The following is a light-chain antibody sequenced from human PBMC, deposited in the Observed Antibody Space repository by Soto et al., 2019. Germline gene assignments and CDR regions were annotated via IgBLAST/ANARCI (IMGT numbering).Light chain of an antibody. V-gene: IGKV3-15*01. CDR3: QQYNNWPPT. J-gene: IGKJ1*01. CDR2: GAS. Sequence: EIVMTQSPATLSVSPGERATLSCRASQSVSSNLAWYQQKPGQAPRLLSYGASTRATGIPARFSGGGSGTEFTLTISSLQSEDFAVYYCQQYNNWPPTFGQGTKV. CDR1: QSVSSN.